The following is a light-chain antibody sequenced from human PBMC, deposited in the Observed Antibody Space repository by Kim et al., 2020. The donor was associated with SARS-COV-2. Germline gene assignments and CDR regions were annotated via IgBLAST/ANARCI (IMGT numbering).Light chain of an antibody. V-gene: IGLV3-1*01. Sequence: SYELTQTPSVSVSPGQTASITCSGDKLGDKNVFWYQQKTGQSPVLVIYEDTKRPSGIPERFSGSNSGNTATLTISGTQAMDEADYYCQAWDSSNVVFGGGTMLTFL. CDR2: EDT. J-gene: IGLJ2*01. CDR1: KLGDKN. CDR3: QAWDSSNVV.